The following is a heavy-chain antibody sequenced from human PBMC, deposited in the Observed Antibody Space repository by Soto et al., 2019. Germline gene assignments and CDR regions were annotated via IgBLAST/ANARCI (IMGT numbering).Heavy chain of an antibody. J-gene: IGHJ6*02. CDR2: IIPIFGTA. CDR3: ARGGGYREPGGMDV. V-gene: IGHV1-69*12. CDR1: GGTFSSYA. D-gene: IGHD6-19*01. Sequence: QVQLVQSGAEVKKPGSSVKVSCKASGGTFSSYAISWVRQAPGQGLEWMGGIIPIFGTANYAQKCQGRVTITAKDSTSPAYVGLSSLRSEDTALYYCARGGGYREPGGMDVWGQGTTVTVSS.